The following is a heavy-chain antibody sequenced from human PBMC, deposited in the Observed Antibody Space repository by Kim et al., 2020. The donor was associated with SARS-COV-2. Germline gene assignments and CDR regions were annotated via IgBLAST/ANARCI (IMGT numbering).Heavy chain of an antibody. CDR2: IYYSGST. D-gene: IGHD4-17*01. CDR1: GGSISSYY. V-gene: IGHV4-59*01. CDR3: ARERMTTVTTGGVED. J-gene: IGHJ4*02. Sequence: SETMSLTCTVSGGSISSYYWSWIRQPPGKGLEWIGYIYYSGSTNYNPSLKSRVTISVDTSKNQFSLKLSSVTAADTAVYYCARERMTTVTTGGVEDWGQGTLVTVSS.